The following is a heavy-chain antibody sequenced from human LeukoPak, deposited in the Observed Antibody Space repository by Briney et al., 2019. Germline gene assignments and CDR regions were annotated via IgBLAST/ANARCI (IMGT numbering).Heavy chain of an antibody. J-gene: IGHJ4*02. Sequence: ASVKVSCKASGYTFTGYYMHWVRQAPGQGLEWMGWISAYNGNTNYGQKLQGRVTMTTDTSTSTAYMELRSLRSDDTAVFYCARDLKYYYDSSGHCADYWGQGTLITVSS. CDR3: ARDLKYYYDSSGHCADY. CDR1: GYTFTGYY. CDR2: ISAYNGNT. V-gene: IGHV1-18*04. D-gene: IGHD3-22*01.